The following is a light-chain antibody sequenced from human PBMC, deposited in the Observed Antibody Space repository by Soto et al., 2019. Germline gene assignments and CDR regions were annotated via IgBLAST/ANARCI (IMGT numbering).Light chain of an antibody. V-gene: IGKV4-1*01. CDR1: QSVLYTSNNKNY. CDR2: GAS. J-gene: IGKJ1*01. CDR3: HQYGSAPWT. Sequence: DILMTQSPASLTVSLGERATINCKSSQSVLYTSNNKNYLAWYQQKPGQAPRLLISGASNRATGTPDRFRGSGSGTDFTLTITRLEPEDFAVYYCHQYGSAPWTFGQGTKVDIK.